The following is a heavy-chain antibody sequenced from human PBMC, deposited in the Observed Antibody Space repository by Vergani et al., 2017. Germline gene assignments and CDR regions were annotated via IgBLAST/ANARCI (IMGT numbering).Heavy chain of an antibody. D-gene: IGHD1-26*01. CDR1: GGSISSYY. Sequence: QVQLQESGPGLVKPSETLSLTCTVSGGSISSYYWSWIRQPPGKGLEWIGYIYYSGSTNYNPSLKSRVTISVDTSKNQFSLKLSSVPAADTAVYYCARDRVGVHDYWGQGTLVTVSS. V-gene: IGHV4-59*01. CDR2: IYYSGST. J-gene: IGHJ4*02. CDR3: ARDRVGVHDY.